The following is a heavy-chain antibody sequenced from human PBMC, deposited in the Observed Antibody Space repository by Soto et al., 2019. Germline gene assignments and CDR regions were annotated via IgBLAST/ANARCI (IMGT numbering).Heavy chain of an antibody. CDR2: INPSGGGT. V-gene: IGHV1-46*01. Sequence: QLVQSGAEVKKPGASVKISCKASGYNFIGQYIHWVRQAPGQGLEWMGIINPSGGGTTYAQKFQGRVVMTRDASTSTVYVGLRSLASEETAIYFCARLPGGHNTQPFWLGYFDYWGQGTLVTVSS. J-gene: IGHJ4*02. CDR3: ARLPGGHNTQPFWLGYFDY. CDR1: GYNFIGQY. D-gene: IGHD3-3*01.